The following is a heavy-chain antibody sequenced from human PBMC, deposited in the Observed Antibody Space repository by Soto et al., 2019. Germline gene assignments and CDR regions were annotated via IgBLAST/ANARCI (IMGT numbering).Heavy chain of an antibody. CDR2: IYGGGTT. D-gene: IGHD6-19*01. J-gene: IGHJ4*02. CDR3: VQTTGWPGFDF. Sequence: EVQLVESGGGLIQPGGSLRLSCAASGFAVSSKYMTWFRQAPGKGLEWVSVIYGGGTTYYADSGKGRFTISRDTSKNTLYLQMNSLRAEDTAVYYCVQTTGWPGFDFWGQGTLVTVSA. CDR1: GFAVSSKY. V-gene: IGHV3-53*01.